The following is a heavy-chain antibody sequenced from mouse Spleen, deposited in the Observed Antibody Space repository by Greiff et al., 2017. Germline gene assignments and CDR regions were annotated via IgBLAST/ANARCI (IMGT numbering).Heavy chain of an antibody. CDR2: ISYDGSN. D-gene: IGHD2-5*01. CDR1: GYSITSGYY. CDR3: ARGDYSNLDY. Sequence: EVKVEESGPGLVKPSQSLSLTCSVTGYSITSGYYWNWIRQFPGNKLEWMGYISYDGSNNYNPSLKNRISITRDTSKNQFFLKLNSVTTEDTATYYCARGDYSNLDYWGQGTTLTVSS. V-gene: IGHV3-6*01. J-gene: IGHJ2*01.